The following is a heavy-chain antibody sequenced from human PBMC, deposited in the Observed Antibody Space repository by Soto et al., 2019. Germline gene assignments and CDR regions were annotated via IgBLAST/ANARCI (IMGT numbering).Heavy chain of an antibody. J-gene: IGHJ4*02. CDR1: GGTFSSYA. CDR2: STPIFGTA. V-gene: IGHV1-69*01. D-gene: IGHD2-2*01. CDR3: AIHGGGYCSSTSCYLLDY. Sequence: QVQLVQSGAEVKKPGSSVKVSCKASGGTFSSYAISWVRQAPGQGLEWMGGSTPIFGTANYAQKFQGRVTITADESTSTAYMELSSLRSEDTAVYYCAIHGGGYCSSTSCYLLDYWGQGTLVTVSS.